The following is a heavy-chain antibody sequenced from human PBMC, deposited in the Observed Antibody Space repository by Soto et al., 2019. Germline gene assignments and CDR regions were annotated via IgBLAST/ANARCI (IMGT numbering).Heavy chain of an antibody. CDR2: INSDGSST. D-gene: IGHD3-10*01. V-gene: IGHV3-74*01. CDR1: GFTFSSYW. J-gene: IGHJ6*03. Sequence: GGSLRLSCAASGFTFSSYWMHWVRQAPGKGLVWVSRINSDGSSTSYADSVKGRFTISRDNAKNTLYLQMSSLRAEDTAVYYCQGTMVRGVNPYYYYYYYMDVSGKGTTVTVSS. CDR3: QGTMVRGVNPYYYYYYYMDV.